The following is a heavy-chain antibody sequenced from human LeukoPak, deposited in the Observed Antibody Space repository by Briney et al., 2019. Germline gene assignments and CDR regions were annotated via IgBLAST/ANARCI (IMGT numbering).Heavy chain of an antibody. D-gene: IGHD3-9*01. CDR2: INPNSGGT. CDR3: ARAGAYYDILTGYLDPYYFDY. J-gene: IGHJ4*02. V-gene: IGHV1-2*02. Sequence: ASVKVSYKASGYTFTGYYMHWVRQAPGQGLEWMGWINPNSGGTNYAQKFQGRVTMTRDTSISTAYMELSRLRSDDTAVYYCARAGAYYDILTGYLDPYYFDYWGQGTLVTVSS. CDR1: GYTFTGYY.